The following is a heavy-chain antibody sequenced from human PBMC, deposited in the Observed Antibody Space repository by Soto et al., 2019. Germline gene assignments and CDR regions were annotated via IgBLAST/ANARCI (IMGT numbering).Heavy chain of an antibody. V-gene: IGHV1-8*01. CDR1: GYTFTSYD. CDR3: ARLYSSSWYKDY. J-gene: IGHJ4*02. Sequence: QVQLVQSGAEVKKPGASVKVSCKASGYTFTSYDINWVRQAIGQGLEWMGWMNPNSGNTGYAQKFQGRVTMTRNTSISTAYMELSSLRSEDTAVYYCARLYSSSWYKDYWGQGTLVTVSS. CDR2: MNPNSGNT. D-gene: IGHD6-13*01.